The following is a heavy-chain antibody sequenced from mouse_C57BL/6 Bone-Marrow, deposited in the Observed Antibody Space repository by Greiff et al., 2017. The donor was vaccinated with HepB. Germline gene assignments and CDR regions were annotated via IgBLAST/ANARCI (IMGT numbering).Heavy chain of an antibody. CDR3: ARSGDYGRGAWFAY. CDR2: INPGSGGT. J-gene: IGHJ3*01. D-gene: IGHD2-4*01. CDR1: GYAFTNYL. Sequence: VKLMESGAELVRPGTSVKVSCKASGYAFTNYLIEWVKQRPGQGLEWIGVINPGSGGTNYNEKFKGKATLTADKSSSTAYMQLSSLTSEDSAVYFCARSGDYGRGAWFAYWGQGTRVTVSA. V-gene: IGHV1-54*01.